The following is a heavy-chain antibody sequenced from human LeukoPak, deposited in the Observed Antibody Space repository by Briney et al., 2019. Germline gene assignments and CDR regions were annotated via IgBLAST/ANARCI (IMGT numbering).Heavy chain of an antibody. Sequence: GGSLRLSCAASGFTFSSYGMHWVRQAPGKGLEWVAFIRYDGSNKYYADSVKGRFTISRDNSKNTLYQQMNSLRAEDTAVYYCAKERVPAAIAPNSFDYWGQGTLVTVSS. V-gene: IGHV3-30*02. CDR2: IRYDGSNK. D-gene: IGHD2-2*01. J-gene: IGHJ4*02. CDR1: GFTFSSYG. CDR3: AKERVPAAIAPNSFDY.